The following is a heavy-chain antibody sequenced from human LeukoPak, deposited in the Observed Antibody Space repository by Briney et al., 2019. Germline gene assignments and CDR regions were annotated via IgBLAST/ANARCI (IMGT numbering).Heavy chain of an antibody. CDR3: ARASYDSSGYPGAGFDY. J-gene: IGHJ4*02. V-gene: IGHV3-33*01. CDR1: GFTFSSYG. Sequence: GGSLRLSCAASGFTFSSYGMPWVRQAPGKGLEWVAVIWYDGSNKYYADSVKGRFTISRDNSKNTLYLQMNSLRAEDTAVYYCARASYDSSGYPGAGFDYWGQGTLVTVSS. CDR2: IWYDGSNK. D-gene: IGHD3-22*01.